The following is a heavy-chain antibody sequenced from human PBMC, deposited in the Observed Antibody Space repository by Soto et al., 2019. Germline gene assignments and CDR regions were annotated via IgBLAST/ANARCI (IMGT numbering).Heavy chain of an antibody. CDR2: IHSSGST. Sequence: PSETLSLTCTVSGASMNSYDWSWIRQPAGKGLEWIGHIHSSGSTNYNPSLKSRVTMLVDTSKNQFSLRLMSLTAADTAVYYCARDQGVAAAGITWFDPWGQGSLVTVSS. CDR3: ARDQGVAAAGITWFDP. D-gene: IGHD6-13*01. J-gene: IGHJ5*02. CDR1: GASMNSYD. V-gene: IGHV4-4*07.